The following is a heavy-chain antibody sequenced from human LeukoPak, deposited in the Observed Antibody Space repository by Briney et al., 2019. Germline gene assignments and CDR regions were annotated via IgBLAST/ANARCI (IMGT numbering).Heavy chain of an antibody. CDR2: LIPMFGTT. CDR3: ARVAAGTTFMDNWFDP. Sequence: SVKVSCKTSGGAFRYYAIGWVRQAPGHGLEWMGGLIPMFGTTNYAQQFQGRVTITADESTTTSYMELSRLRFEDTAVYFCARVAAGTTFMDNWFDPWGQGTLVTVSS. V-gene: IGHV1-69*13. D-gene: IGHD1-7*01. CDR1: GGAFRYYA. J-gene: IGHJ5*02.